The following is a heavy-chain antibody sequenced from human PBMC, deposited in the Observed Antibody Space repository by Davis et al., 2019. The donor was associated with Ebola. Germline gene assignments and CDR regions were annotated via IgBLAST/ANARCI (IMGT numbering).Heavy chain of an antibody. CDR1: GFTFSYYA. J-gene: IGHJ4*02. D-gene: IGHD3-10*01. Sequence: GESLKISCVASGFTFSYYAMHWVRQAPGKGLQWVAITSYDGSNIYYADAVKGRFTISRDNSKNTLYLQMNSLRAEDTAVYYCAKARDSVRGFYHFDYWGQGTLVTVSS. V-gene: IGHV3-30*04. CDR3: AKARDSVRGFYHFDY. CDR2: TSYDGSNI.